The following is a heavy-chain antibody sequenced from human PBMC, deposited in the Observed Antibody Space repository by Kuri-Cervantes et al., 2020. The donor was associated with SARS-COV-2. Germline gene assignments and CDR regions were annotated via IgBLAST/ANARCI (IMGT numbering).Heavy chain of an antibody. D-gene: IGHD1-14*01. CDR2: ISSSSSYI. Sequence: GGSLRLSCAASGFTFSSYAMSWVRQAPGKGLEWVSSISSSSSYIYYADSVKGRFTISRDNAKNSLYLQMNSLRAEDTAVYYRARTDPQLPHLIYWGQGTLVTVSS. J-gene: IGHJ4*02. CDR3: ARTDPQLPHLIY. CDR1: GFTFSSYA. V-gene: IGHV3-21*01.